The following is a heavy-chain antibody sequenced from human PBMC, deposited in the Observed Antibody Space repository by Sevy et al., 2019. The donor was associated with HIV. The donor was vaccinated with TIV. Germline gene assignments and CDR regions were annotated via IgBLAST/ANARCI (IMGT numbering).Heavy chain of an antibody. V-gene: IGHV3-21*01. CDR3: ARDQSDSRAFDY. CDR2: ISSSSSYI. D-gene: IGHD2-21*02. Sequence: GGSLRLSCAASGFTFSSYSMNWVRQAPGKGLEWVSSISSSSSYIYYADSVKGRFTISRDNAKNSLYLQMNSLRAEDTAAYYCARDQSDSRAFDYWGQGTLVTVSS. J-gene: IGHJ4*02. CDR1: GFTFSSYS.